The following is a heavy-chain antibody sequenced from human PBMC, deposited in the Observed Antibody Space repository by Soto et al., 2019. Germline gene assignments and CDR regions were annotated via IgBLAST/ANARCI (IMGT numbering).Heavy chain of an antibody. CDR1: GGSISSSNW. V-gene: IGHV4-4*02. J-gene: IGHJ6*02. Sequence: PSETLSLTCAVSGGSISSSNWWSWVRQPPGKGLEWIGEIYHSGSTNYNPSLKSRVTISVDKSKNQFSLKLSSVTAADTAVYYCARLTIVVVPAALGGPPDYYYYGMDVWGQGTTVTVS. D-gene: IGHD2-2*01. CDR3: ARLTIVVVPAALGGPPDYYYYGMDV. CDR2: IYHSGST.